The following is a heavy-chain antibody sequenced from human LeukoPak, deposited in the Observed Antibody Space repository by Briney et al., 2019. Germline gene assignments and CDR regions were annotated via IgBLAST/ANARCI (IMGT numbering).Heavy chain of an antibody. CDR2: ISGSSGST. Sequence: GGSLRLSCAASGFTFSSYAMSWVRQAPGKGLEWVSAISGSSGSTYYADSVKGRFTISRDNSKNTLYLQMNSLRAEDTAVYYCAKESHNYYYYHMDAWGKGTTVTVSS. CDR1: GFTFSSYA. J-gene: IGHJ6*03. CDR3: AKESHNYYYYHMDA. V-gene: IGHV3-23*01.